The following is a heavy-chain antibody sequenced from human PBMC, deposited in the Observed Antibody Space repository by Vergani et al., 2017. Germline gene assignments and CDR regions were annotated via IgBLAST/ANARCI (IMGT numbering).Heavy chain of an antibody. CDR3: ARAPTYYYDSSGYRQNTLYFQH. CDR1: GFTFSTYD. J-gene: IGHJ1*01. Sequence: VQLVESGGGLVQPGGSLRLSCAASGFTFSTYDMHWVRQATGKGLEWIGYIYYSGSTYYNPSLKSRVTISVDTSKNQFSLKLSSVTAADTAVYYCARAPTYYYDSSGYRQNTLYFQHWGQGTLVTVSS. V-gene: IGHV4-59*08. CDR2: IYYSGST. D-gene: IGHD3-22*01.